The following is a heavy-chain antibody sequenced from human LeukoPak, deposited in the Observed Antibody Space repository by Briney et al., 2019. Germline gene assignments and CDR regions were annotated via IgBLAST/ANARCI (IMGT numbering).Heavy chain of an antibody. D-gene: IGHD2-2*01. CDR2: IYYSGST. J-gene: IGHJ6*03. V-gene: IGHV4-38-2*02. CDR1: GYSISSAYY. CDR3: ASSPNVVVVPAAMRNYYYYMDV. Sequence: PSETLSLTCTVSGYSISSAYYWGWLRQPPGKGLDWIGSIYYSGSTYYNPSLKRRVTISVDTSKNQFSLKLSSVTAADTAVYYCASSPNVVVVPAAMRNYYYYMDVWGKGTTGTIS.